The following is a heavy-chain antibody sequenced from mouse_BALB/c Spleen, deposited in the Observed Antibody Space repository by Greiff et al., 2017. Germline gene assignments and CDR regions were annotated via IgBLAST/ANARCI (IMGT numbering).Heavy chain of an antibody. CDR3: ARAGNYVPYAMDY. V-gene: IGHV2-6-7*01. CDR2: IWGDGST. J-gene: IGHJ4*01. D-gene: IGHD2-1*01. Sequence: QVQLQQSGPGLVAPSQSLSITCTVSGFSLTGYGVNWVRQPPGKGLEWLGMIWGDGSTDYNSALKSRLSISKDNSKSQVFLKMNSLQTDDTARYYCARAGNYVPYAMDYWGQGTSVTVSS. CDR1: GFSLTGYG.